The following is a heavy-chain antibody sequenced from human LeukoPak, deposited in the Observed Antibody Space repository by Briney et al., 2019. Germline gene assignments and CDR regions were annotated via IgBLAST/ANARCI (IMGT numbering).Heavy chain of an antibody. CDR1: GFIASSNH. CDR2: SYSGGGT. D-gene: IGHD7-27*01. Sequence: GGSLRLSCAASGFIASSNHKSWVRQAPGKGLEWVSVSYSGGGTFYADSVKGRFTMSRDHSKSTVCLQMNRLRPEDTAVYYCARDLGPMDVWGKGTTVTVSS. CDR3: ARDLGPMDV. V-gene: IGHV3-53*05. J-gene: IGHJ6*04.